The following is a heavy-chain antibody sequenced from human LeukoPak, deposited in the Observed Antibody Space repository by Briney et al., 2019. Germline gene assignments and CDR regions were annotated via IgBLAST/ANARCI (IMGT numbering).Heavy chain of an antibody. CDR1: GGSISSGSYY. CDR2: IYTSGST. CDR3: ARDGASLGAQFDY. J-gene: IGHJ4*02. D-gene: IGHD1-26*01. V-gene: IGHV4-61*02. Sequence: SQTLSLTCTVSGGSISSGSYYWSWIRQPAGKGLEWIGRIYTSGSTNYNPSLKSRVTISVDTSKNQFSLKLSSVTAADTAVYYCARDGASLGAQFDYWGQGTLITVSS.